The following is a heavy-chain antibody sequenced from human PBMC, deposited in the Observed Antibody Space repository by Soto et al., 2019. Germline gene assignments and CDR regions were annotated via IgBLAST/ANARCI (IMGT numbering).Heavy chain of an antibody. Sequence: LRLSCAASGFTFSSYAMHWVRQAPGKGLEWVAVISYDGSNKYYADSVKGRFTISRDNSKNTLYLQMNSLRAEDTAVYYCARDGEAYYYYGMDVWGQGTTVTVSS. CDR3: ARDGEAYYYYGMDV. J-gene: IGHJ6*02. V-gene: IGHV3-30-3*01. CDR1: GFTFSSYA. D-gene: IGHD3-3*01. CDR2: ISYDGSNK.